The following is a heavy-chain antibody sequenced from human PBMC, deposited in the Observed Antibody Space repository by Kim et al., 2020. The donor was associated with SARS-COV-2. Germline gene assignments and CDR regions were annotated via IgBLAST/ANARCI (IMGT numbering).Heavy chain of an antibody. J-gene: IGHJ4*02. Sequence: AAAVKGRITISRDDAKNTLYLQMNSLKTEDTAVDYCTTDQKLLWVGELLLWGQGTLVTVSS. D-gene: IGHD3-10*01. V-gene: IGHV3-15*01. CDR3: TTDQKLLWVGELLL.